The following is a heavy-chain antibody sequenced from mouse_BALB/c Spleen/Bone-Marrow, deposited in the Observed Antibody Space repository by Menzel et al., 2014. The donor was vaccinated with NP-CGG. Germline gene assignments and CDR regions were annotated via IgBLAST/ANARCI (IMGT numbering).Heavy chain of an antibody. CDR2: IYPGAVYT. CDR1: GYTFTNYW. J-gene: IGHJ4*01. Sequence: VQLQQSGAELVRPGTSVKMSCKAAGYTFTNYWIGWVKQRPGYGLEWIGDIYPGAVYTNYNEKFKGKATLTADTSSSTAYMQLSSLTSEDSAIYYCTTHGEAMDYWGQGTSVTVSS. V-gene: IGHV1-63*02. CDR3: TTHGEAMDY.